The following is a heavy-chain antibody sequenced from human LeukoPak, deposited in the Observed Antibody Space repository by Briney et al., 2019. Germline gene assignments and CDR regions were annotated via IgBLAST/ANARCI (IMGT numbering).Heavy chain of an antibody. CDR2: ISSSGSTI. J-gene: IGHJ4*02. Sequence: PGGSLRLSCAASGFTFSDYYMSWIRQAPGKGLEWVSYISSSGSTIYYADSVKGRFTISRDNAKNSLYLQMNSLRAEDTAVYYCAREDGVIVGASPEYYFDYWGQGTLVTVSS. CDR1: GFTFSDYY. V-gene: IGHV3-11*04. CDR3: AREDGVIVGASPEYYFDY. D-gene: IGHD1-26*01.